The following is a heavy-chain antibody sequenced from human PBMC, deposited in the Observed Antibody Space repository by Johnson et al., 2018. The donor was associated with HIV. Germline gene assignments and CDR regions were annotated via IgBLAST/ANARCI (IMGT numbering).Heavy chain of an antibody. CDR3: ARGGTYYYGLGPSDAFDI. CDR2: ISWNSISI. CDR1: GFTFDDYA. Sequence: VQLVESGGGLVQPGRSLRLSCAASGFTFDDYAMHWVRQAPGKGLEWVSGISWNSISIRYADSVKGRFTISRDNSKNTVYLHMVNLRADDTALYYCARGGTYYYGLGPSDAFDIWGQGTMVTVSS. D-gene: IGHD3-10*01. J-gene: IGHJ3*02. V-gene: IGHV3-9*01.